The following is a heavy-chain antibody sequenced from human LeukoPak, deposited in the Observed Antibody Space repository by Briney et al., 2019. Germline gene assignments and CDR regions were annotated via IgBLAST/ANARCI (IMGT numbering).Heavy chain of an antibody. D-gene: IGHD3-9*01. CDR2: ISYDGSHK. CDR1: GFTFSSYG. Sequence: GGSLRLSCAASGFTFSSYGMHWVRQAPGKGLEWVAVISYDGSHKYYADSVKGRFTISRDNSKNTLYLQMNSLRAEDTAVYYCASAFYDISRWGQGTLVTVSS. J-gene: IGHJ4*02. V-gene: IGHV3-30*03. CDR3: ASAFYDISR.